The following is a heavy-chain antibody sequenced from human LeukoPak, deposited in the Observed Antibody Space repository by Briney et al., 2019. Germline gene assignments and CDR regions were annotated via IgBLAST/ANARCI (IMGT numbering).Heavy chain of an antibody. Sequence: GASVKVSCEASGGTFSSYAISWVRQAPGQGLEWMGGIIPIFGTANYAQKFQGRVTITADESTSTAYMELSSLRSEDTAVYYCARDSVVPAATPDYYGMDVWGQGTTVTVSS. CDR1: GGTFSSYA. D-gene: IGHD2-2*01. J-gene: IGHJ6*02. CDR2: IIPIFGTA. CDR3: ARDSVVPAATPDYYGMDV. V-gene: IGHV1-69*13.